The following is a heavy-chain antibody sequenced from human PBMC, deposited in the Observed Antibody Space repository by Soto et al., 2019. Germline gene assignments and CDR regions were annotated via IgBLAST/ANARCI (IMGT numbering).Heavy chain of an antibody. CDR1: GFTVSINY. D-gene: IGHD5-12*01. V-gene: IGHV3-66*01. CDR2: IYSGGST. J-gene: IGHJ5*02. Sequence: GGSLRLSCAASGFTVSINYMSWVRQAPGKGLEWVSVIYSGGSTYYADSVKGRFTISRDNSKNTLYLQMNSLRAEDTAVYYCARDRVDIVGNNWFDPWGQGTLVTVSS. CDR3: ARDRVDIVGNNWFDP.